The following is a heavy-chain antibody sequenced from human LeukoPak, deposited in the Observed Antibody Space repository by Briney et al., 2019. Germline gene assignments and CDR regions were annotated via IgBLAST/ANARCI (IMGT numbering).Heavy chain of an antibody. V-gene: IGHV1-3*01. CDR2: INAGNGNT. J-gene: IGHJ4*02. D-gene: IGHD6-19*01. CDR1: GYTFTTYA. CDR3: AGSSGWVPY. Sequence: ASVKVSRKASGYTFTTYAIHWVRQAPGQRLEWMGWINAGNGNTKYSQKFQGRVTITRDTSASTAYMELSSLRSEDTAVYYCAGSSGWVPYWGQGTLVTVSP.